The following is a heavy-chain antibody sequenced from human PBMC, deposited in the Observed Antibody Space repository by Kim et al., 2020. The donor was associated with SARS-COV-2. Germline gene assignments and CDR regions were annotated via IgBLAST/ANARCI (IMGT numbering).Heavy chain of an antibody. V-gene: IGHV3-30*03. CDR1: GFTFSSYG. Sequence: GGSLRLSCAASGFTFSSYGMHWVRQAPGKGLEWVAVISYDGSNKYYADSVKGRFTISRDNSKNTLYLQMNSLRAEDTAVYYCAPECSSTSCYWFDPWGQGTLVTVSS. D-gene: IGHD2-2*01. CDR2: ISYDGSNK. CDR3: APECSSTSCYWFDP. J-gene: IGHJ5*02.